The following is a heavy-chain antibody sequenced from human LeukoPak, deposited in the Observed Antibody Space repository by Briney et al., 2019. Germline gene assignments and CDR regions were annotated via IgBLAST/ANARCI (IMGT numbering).Heavy chain of an antibody. D-gene: IGHD6-13*01. V-gene: IGHV3-66*01. J-gene: IGHJ4*02. CDR3: ARDNSSSWYYFDY. CDR2: IYSGGST. CDR1: GFTFNRYA. Sequence: GGSLRLSCAVSGFTFNRYAMSWVRQAPGKGLEWVSVIYSGGSTYYADSVKGRFTISRDNSKNTLYLQMNSLRAEDTAVYYCARDNSSSWYYFDYWGQGTLVTVSS.